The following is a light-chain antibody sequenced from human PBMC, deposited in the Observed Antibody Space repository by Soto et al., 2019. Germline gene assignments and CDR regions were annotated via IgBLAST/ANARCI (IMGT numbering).Light chain of an antibody. CDR1: QSVLYSSNNKNY. Sequence: DIVMTQSPDSLGVSLGERATINCKSSQSVLYSSNNKNYLAWYQQKPGQPPKLLIYWASTRDSGVPDRFSGSGSGTDFTLTISGLQAEDVAVYYCHQYHATPRTFGQGTKVDIK. CDR3: HQYHATPRT. V-gene: IGKV4-1*01. J-gene: IGKJ1*01. CDR2: WAS.